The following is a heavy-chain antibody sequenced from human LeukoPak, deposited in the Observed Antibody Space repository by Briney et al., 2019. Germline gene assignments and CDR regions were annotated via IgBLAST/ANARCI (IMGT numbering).Heavy chain of an antibody. CDR3: ARDNSGYDYGVDY. V-gene: IGHV4-39*07. Sequence: SETLSLTCTVSGGSISSSSYYWGWIRQPPGKGLEWIGSIYYSGSTYYNPSLKSRVTISVDTSKNQFSLKLSSVTAADTAVYYCARDNSGYDYGVDYWGQGTLVTVSS. J-gene: IGHJ4*02. D-gene: IGHD5-12*01. CDR2: IYYSGST. CDR1: GGSISSSSYY.